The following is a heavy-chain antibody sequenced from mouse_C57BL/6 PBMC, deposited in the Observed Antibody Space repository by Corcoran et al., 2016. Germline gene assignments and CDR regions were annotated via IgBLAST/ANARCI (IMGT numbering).Heavy chain of an antibody. Sequence: EVQLQQSGAELVRPGASVKLSCTASGFNIKDYYMHWVKQRPEQGLEWIGRIDPEDGDTEYAPKFQGKATMTADTSSNTAYLQLSSLTSEDTAVYYGTVYYGSPWFAYWGQGTLVTVSA. CDR3: TVYYGSPWFAY. CDR2: IDPEDGDT. J-gene: IGHJ3*01. D-gene: IGHD1-1*01. V-gene: IGHV14-1*01. CDR1: GFNIKDYY.